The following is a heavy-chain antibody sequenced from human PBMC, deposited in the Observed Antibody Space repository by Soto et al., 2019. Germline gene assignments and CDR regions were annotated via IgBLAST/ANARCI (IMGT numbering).Heavy chain of an antibody. J-gene: IGHJ4*02. D-gene: IGHD3-22*01. V-gene: IGHV3-33*01. CDR3: ARDLKAVVPSFFGY. CDR1: GFTFSSYG. CDR2: IWYDGSNK. Sequence: PGGSLRLSCAASGFTFSSYGMHWVRQAPGKGLEWVAVIWYDGSNKYYADSVKGRFTISRDNSKNTLYLQMNSLRAEDTAVYYCARDLKAVVPSFFGYWGQGTLVTVSS.